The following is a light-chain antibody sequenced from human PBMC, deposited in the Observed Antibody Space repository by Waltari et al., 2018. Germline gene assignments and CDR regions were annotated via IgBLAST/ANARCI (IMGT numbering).Light chain of an antibody. CDR3: CSYAGNYLRV. V-gene: IGLV2-11*01. Sequence: QSALTQPRSVSGSPGQSVTISCPVTSSAVGYYNYVSCYQQQPGKAPKVIIYDVNERPSGVPDRFSGSKSGNTASLTISGLQAEDEADYYCCSYAGNYLRVFGGGTKLTVL. CDR1: SSAVGYYNY. CDR2: DVN. J-gene: IGLJ2*01.